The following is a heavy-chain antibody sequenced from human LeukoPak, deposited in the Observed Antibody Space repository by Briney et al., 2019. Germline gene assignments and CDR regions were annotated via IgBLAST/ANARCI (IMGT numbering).Heavy chain of an antibody. CDR3: ARGPIQLWLRGTLDY. CDR2: IYYSGST. J-gene: IGHJ4*02. V-gene: IGHV4-30-4*01. Sequence: SQTLSLTCTVSGGSISSGDYYWSWIRQPPGKGLEWIGYIYYSGSTYYNPSLKSRVTISVDTSKNQFSLKLSSVTAADTAVYYCARGPIQLWLRGTLDYWGQGTLVTVSS. D-gene: IGHD5-18*01. CDR1: GGSISSGDYY.